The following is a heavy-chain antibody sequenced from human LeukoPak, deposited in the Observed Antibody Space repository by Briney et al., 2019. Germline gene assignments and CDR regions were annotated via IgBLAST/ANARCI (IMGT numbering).Heavy chain of an antibody. Sequence: PSETLSLTCTVSGGSISSGDYYWSWIRQPPGKGLEWIGYIYYSGSTYYNPSLKSRVTISVDTSKNQFSLKLSSVTAADTAVYYCARVPRPPPLSHYYYYGMDVWGQGTTVTVSS. CDR3: ARVPRPPPLSHYYYYGMDV. CDR1: GGSISSGDYY. V-gene: IGHV4-30-4*01. CDR2: IYYSGST. J-gene: IGHJ6*02.